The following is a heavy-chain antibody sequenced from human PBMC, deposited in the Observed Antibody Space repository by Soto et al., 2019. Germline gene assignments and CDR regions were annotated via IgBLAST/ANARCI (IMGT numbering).Heavy chain of an antibody. CDR3: AKSPNWNHESGYFDL. D-gene: IGHD1-1*01. J-gene: IGHJ4*02. Sequence: EVQVLESGGGLVQPGGSLRLSCAASGFTFSSYAMSWVRQAPGTGLEWVSAISNSGGTTYYAESVKGRFTISRDNSKNMLYLQMDSLRAEDTAIYSFAKSPNWNHESGYFDLWGQGTLVSVSS. V-gene: IGHV3-23*01. CDR2: ISNSGGTT. CDR1: GFTFSSYA.